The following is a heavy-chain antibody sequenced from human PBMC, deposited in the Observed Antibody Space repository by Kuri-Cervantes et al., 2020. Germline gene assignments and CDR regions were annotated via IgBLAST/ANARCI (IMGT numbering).Heavy chain of an antibody. CDR3: ARLGCSVNSHGFGYMDI. J-gene: IGHJ6*03. V-gene: IGHV5-51*01. D-gene: IGHD2-15*01. CDR2: IYRGDSDT. Sequence: KVSRKASGYTFTIYGISWVRQMPGKGLDWMGIIYRGDSDTRYSPSFRGQVTISADKSINTAYLQWSSLKASDTAMYYCARLGCSVNSHGFGYMDIRGKGTTVTVSS. CDR1: GYTFTIYG.